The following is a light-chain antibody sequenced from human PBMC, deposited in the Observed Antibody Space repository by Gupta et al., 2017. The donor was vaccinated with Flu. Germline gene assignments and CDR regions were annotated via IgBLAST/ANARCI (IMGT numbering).Light chain of an antibody. V-gene: IGKV2-28*01. CDR1: QVRWNSNGKNY. J-gene: IGKJ4*02. Sequence: AASIYSSTRQVRWNSNGKNYLAWYMQKPGQAPQLLIYLGSKRAFGVPDRFSGSGSGTDFTFKISRVEAEDVAVYYCKQYLPTPLTFGEGTKVEIK. CDR3: KQYLPTPLT. CDR2: LGS.